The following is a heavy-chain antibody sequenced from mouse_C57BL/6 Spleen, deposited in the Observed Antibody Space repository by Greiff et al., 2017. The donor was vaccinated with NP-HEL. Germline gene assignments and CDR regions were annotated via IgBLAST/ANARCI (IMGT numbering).Heavy chain of an antibody. Sequence: VQLQQSGAELVRPGASVTLSCKASGYTFTDYEMHWVKQTPVHGLDWIGAIDPETGGTAYNQQFKGKAILTADTSTSTAYMELRSLTSEVSSVYYCTRPGTVWYFDVWGTGTTVTVSS. CDR1: GYTFTDYE. J-gene: IGHJ1*03. V-gene: IGHV1-15*01. D-gene: IGHD4-1*01. CDR3: TRPGTVWYFDV. CDR2: IDPETGGT.